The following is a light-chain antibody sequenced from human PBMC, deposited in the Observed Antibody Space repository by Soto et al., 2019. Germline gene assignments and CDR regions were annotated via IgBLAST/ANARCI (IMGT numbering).Light chain of an antibody. CDR2: GAS. Sequence: EIVMTQSPATLSVSPGERATLSCRASHSVSSNLAWYQQKPGQAPRLLIFGASSRATGIPAKFSGSGSGTEFTLTIRSLQSEDIAVYYCQQYNNWPRTFGQGTKVEI. CDR1: HSVSSN. J-gene: IGKJ1*01. V-gene: IGKV3-15*01. CDR3: QQYNNWPRT.